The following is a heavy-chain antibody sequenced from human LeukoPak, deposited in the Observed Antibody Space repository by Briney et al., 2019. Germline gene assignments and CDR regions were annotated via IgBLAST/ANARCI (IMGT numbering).Heavy chain of an antibody. CDR2: ISYDGSNK. Sequence: GGSLRLSCAASGFTFSSYAMHWVRQAPGKGLEWVAVISYDGSNKYYADSVKGRFTISRDNSKNTLYLQMNSLRAEDTAVYYCARGPPIAAAASDYWGRGTLVTVSS. V-gene: IGHV3-30-3*01. CDR3: ARGPPIAAAASDY. CDR1: GFTFSSYA. D-gene: IGHD6-13*01. J-gene: IGHJ4*02.